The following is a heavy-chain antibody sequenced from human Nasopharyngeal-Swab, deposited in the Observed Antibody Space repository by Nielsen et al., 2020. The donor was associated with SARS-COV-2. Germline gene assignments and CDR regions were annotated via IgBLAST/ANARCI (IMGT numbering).Heavy chain of an antibody. CDR3: AREPGYDSSGYALGY. CDR2: IKQDGSEK. Sequence: GGSLRLSCAASGFTFSSYWMSWVRQAPGKGLEWVANIKQDGSEKYYVDSVKGRFTISRDNAKNSLYLQMNSLRAEDTAVYYCAREPGYDSSGYALGYWGQGTLVTVSS. D-gene: IGHD3-22*01. V-gene: IGHV3-7*01. J-gene: IGHJ4*02. CDR1: GFTFSSYW.